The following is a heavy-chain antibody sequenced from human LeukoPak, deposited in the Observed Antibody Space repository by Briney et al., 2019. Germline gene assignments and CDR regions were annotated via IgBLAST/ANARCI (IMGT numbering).Heavy chain of an antibody. J-gene: IGHJ4*02. Sequence: GGSLRLSCAASGFTFRNYWMHWVRQTPGKGLVWVSRINRDGANTNYADSMKGRFTISRDNSKNTLYLQMNSLRAEDTAVYYCAKDAGVLNYCSGGSCYSNYFDYWGQGTLVTVSS. CDR1: GFTFRNYW. CDR2: INRDGANT. V-gene: IGHV3-74*01. D-gene: IGHD2-15*01. CDR3: AKDAGVLNYCSGGSCYSNYFDY.